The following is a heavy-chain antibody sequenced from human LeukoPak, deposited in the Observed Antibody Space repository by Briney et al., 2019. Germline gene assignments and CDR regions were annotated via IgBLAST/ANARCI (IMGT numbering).Heavy chain of an antibody. CDR2: IYHSGST. CDR1: GGSISSGGYS. Sequence: SETLSLTCAVSGGSISSGGYSWSWIRQPPVKDLEWIGYIYHSGSTHYNPSLKSRVTISVDRSKNQFSLNLSSVTAADTAVYYCARTKSTVGYWYFDLWGRGTLVTVSS. V-gene: IGHV4-30-2*01. J-gene: IGHJ2*01. CDR3: ARTKSTVGYWYFDL. D-gene: IGHD4-23*01.